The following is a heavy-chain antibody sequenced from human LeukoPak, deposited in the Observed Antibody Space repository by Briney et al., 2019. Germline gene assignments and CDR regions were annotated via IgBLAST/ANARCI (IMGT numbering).Heavy chain of an antibody. CDR1: GFTFSSYW. V-gene: IGHV3-7*03. CDR2: IKQDGSEK. Sequence: GGSLRLSCAASGFTFSSYWMSWVRQAPGKGLEWVANIKQDGSEKYYVDSVKGRFTISRDNAKNSLYLQMNSLRAEDTAVYYCARGFRVATIDWFDPWGQGTLVTDSS. CDR3: ARGFRVATIDWFDP. D-gene: IGHD5-12*01. J-gene: IGHJ5*02.